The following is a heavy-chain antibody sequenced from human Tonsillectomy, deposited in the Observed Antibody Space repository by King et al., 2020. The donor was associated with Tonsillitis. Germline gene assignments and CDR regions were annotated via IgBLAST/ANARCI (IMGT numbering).Heavy chain of an antibody. CDR1: GYSFTKYW. J-gene: IGHJ3*02. CDR3: ARHSAGFSSGPDALNI. Sequence: VQLVESGAEVKKPGESLKISCKGSGYSFTKYWIAWVRQMPGKGLEWMGIVYPGDSDTRYSPSFQGQVTISADKSISTAYLQWSSLKASDTAMYYCARHSAGFSSGPDALNIWGQGTMVTVSP. V-gene: IGHV5-51*01. CDR2: VYPGDSDT. D-gene: IGHD6-19*01.